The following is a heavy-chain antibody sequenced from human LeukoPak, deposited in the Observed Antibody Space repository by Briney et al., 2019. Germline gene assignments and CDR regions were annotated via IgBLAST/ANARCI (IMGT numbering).Heavy chain of an antibody. CDR1: GASISSSY. CDR3: ARGSSGYYYD. V-gene: IGHV4-59*08. CDR2: ISYSGTT. D-gene: IGHD3-22*01. Sequence: SETLSLTCNVSGASISSSYWGWIRQPPGKGLEWIGYISYSGTTNYSPSLKSRATMSVDTSKNQFSLKLSSVTAADTAVYYCARGSSGYYYDWGQGTLVTVSS. J-gene: IGHJ4*02.